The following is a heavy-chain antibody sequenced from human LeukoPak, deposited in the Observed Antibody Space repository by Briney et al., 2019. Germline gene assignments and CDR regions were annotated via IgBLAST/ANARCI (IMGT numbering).Heavy chain of an antibody. D-gene: IGHD2-8*01. CDR3: AKDSGPYCTNGVCSPFDY. CDR1: GFTFSSYA. J-gene: IGHJ4*02. Sequence: GGSLRLSCAASGFTFSSYAMSWVRQAPGKGLEWVSAISGSGGSTYYADSVKGRFTISRDNSKNTLYLQMNSLRAEDTAVYYCAKDSGPYCTNGVCSPFDYWGQGTLVTVSS. V-gene: IGHV3-23*01. CDR2: ISGSGGST.